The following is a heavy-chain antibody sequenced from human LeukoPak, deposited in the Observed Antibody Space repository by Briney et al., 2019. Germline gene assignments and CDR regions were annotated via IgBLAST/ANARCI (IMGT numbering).Heavy chain of an antibody. J-gene: IGHJ3*02. V-gene: IGHV1-69*06. CDR3: ARDRRPQYSGYDARTFDI. CDR2: IIPIFGTA. Sequence: SVKVSCKASGGTFSSYAISWVRQAPGQGLEWMGGIIPIFGTANYAQKFQGRVTITADKSTSAAYMELSSLRSEDTAVYYCARDRRPQYSGYDARTFDIWGQGTMVTVSS. D-gene: IGHD5-12*01. CDR1: GGTFSSYA.